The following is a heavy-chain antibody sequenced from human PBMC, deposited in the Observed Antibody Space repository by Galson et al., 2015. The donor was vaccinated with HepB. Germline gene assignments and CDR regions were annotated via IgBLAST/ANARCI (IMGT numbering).Heavy chain of an antibody. CDR1: GFTFSSYS. CDR3: ASIFGVVRKNYYYGMDV. J-gene: IGHJ6*02. Sequence: SLRLSCAASGFTFSSYSMNWVRQAPGKGLEWVSYISSSSSTIYYADSVKGRFTISRDNAKNSLYLQMNSLRDEDTAVYYCASIFGVVRKNYYYGMDVWGQGTTVTVSS. CDR2: ISSSSSTI. V-gene: IGHV3-48*02. D-gene: IGHD3-3*01.